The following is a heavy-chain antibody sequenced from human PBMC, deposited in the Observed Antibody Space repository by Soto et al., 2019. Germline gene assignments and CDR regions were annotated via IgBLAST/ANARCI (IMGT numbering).Heavy chain of an antibody. CDR3: ARDLAAADY. CDR2: INAGSGNT. V-gene: IGHV1-3*01. J-gene: IGHJ4*02. D-gene: IGHD6-13*01. CDR1: GGTFSSYT. Sequence: ASVKVSCKASGGTFSSYTISWVRQAPGQRLERMGRINAGSGNTKYAQKFQGRVTIARDTSASTVYMDLSSLRSDDTAVYYCARDLAAADYWGQGTLVTVSS.